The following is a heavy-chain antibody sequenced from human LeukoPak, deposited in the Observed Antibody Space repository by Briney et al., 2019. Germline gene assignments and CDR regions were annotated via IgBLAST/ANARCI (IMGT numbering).Heavy chain of an antibody. CDR3: ARAEPWIHQQIDY. CDR1: GGSVSGYF. Sequence: KSSETLSLTCAVYGGSVSGYFCSWIRQPPGKGLEWIGEINHSGSTKYNPSLKDRVTISVDTSRNQFSLRLSSVTAADTAVYYCARAEPWIHQQIDYWGQGTLVSVSS. V-gene: IGHV4-34*01. CDR2: INHSGST. D-gene: IGHD5-12*01. J-gene: IGHJ4*02.